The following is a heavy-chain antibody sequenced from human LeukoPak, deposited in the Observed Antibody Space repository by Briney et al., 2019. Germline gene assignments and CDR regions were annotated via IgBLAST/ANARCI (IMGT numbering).Heavy chain of an antibody. V-gene: IGHV3-30*18. CDR1: GFTFSSYG. CDR3: AKDPGTD. J-gene: IGHJ4*02. CDR2: ISYDGSNK. D-gene: IGHD1-1*01. Sequence: GGSLRLSCAASGFTFSSYGMHWVRQAPGKGLEWVAVISYDGSNKYYADSVKGRFTISRDNSKNTLYLQMNSLSAEDTAVYYCAKDPGTDWGQGTLVTVSS.